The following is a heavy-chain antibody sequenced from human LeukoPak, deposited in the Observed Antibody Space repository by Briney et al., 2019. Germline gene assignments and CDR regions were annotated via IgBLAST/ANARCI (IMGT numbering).Heavy chain of an antibody. D-gene: IGHD3-22*01. V-gene: IGHV3-21*01. Sequence: GGSLRPSCAASGISFSNYSMNWVRQAPGKGLECVSLISSSSRFIYYGDSVKGRFTISRDNAKKSLYLQMNSLRAEDTAVYYCAGDHYYSHSSGSLSFLKRGDYFDYWGQGTLVTVSS. CDR1: GISFSNYS. CDR3: AGDHYYSHSSGSLSFLKRGDYFDY. J-gene: IGHJ4*02. CDR2: ISSSSRFI.